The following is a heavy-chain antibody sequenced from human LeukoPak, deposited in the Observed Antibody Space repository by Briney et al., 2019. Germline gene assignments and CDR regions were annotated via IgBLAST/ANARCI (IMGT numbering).Heavy chain of an antibody. CDR1: GGSISSGGYY. J-gene: IGHJ6*03. V-gene: IGHV4-31*03. D-gene: IGHD3-10*01. Sequence: PSETLSLTCTVSGGSISSGGYYWSWIRQHPGKGLEWIGYIYYSGSTYYNPSLKSRVTISVDTSKNQFSLKLSSVTAADTAVYYCAKVAVQRHYYMDVWGKGTTVTVSS. CDR3: AKVAVQRHYYMDV. CDR2: IYYSGST.